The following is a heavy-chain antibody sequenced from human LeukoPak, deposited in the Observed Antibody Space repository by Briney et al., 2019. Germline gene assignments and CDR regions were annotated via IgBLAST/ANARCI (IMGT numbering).Heavy chain of an antibody. D-gene: IGHD3-10*01. V-gene: IGHV4-59*08. CDR2: IHYSGST. CDR3: ARLEGYYGSGSTNWFDP. CDR1: GGSISSYY. Sequence: SETLSLTCTVYGGSISSYYWSWIRQPPGKGLEWIGYIHYSGSTNYKPSVKSRVTISVDTSKNQFSLRLSSVTAADTAVYYCARLEGYYGSGSTNWFDPWGQGTLVTVSS. J-gene: IGHJ5*02.